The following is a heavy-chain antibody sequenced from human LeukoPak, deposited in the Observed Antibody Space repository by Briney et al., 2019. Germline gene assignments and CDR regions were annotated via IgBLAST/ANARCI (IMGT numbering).Heavy chain of an antibody. D-gene: IGHD5-18*01. Sequence: GGSLRLSCAASGFTFSSYSMNWVRQAPGKGLEWVSSISSSSSYIYYADSVKGRFTISRDNSKNTLYLQMGSLRAEDMAVYYCVLGGTAMARGYFDYWGQGTLVTVSS. CDR3: VLGGTAMARGYFDY. V-gene: IGHV3-21*01. CDR1: GFTFSSYS. J-gene: IGHJ4*02. CDR2: ISSSSSYI.